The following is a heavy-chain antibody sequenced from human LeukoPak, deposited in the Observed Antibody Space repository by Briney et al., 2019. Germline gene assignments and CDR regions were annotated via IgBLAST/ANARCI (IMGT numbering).Heavy chain of an antibody. CDR3: ARDNYGDYVAGTGDY. Sequence: PSETLSLTCAVYGGSFSGYYWSWIRQPPGKGLGWIGEINHSGSTNYNPSLKSRVTISVDTSKNQFSLKLSSVTAADTAVYYCARDNYGDYVAGTGDYWGQGTLVTVSS. CDR2: INHSGST. CDR1: GGSFSGYY. D-gene: IGHD4-17*01. J-gene: IGHJ4*02. V-gene: IGHV4-34*01.